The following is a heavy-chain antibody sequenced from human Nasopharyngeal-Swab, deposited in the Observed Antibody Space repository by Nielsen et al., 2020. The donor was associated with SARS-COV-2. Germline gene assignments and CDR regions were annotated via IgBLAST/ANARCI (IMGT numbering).Heavy chain of an antibody. V-gene: IGHV4-39*01. Sequence: SETLSLTCTVSGGSISSSSYYWGWIRQPPGKGLEWMGSSYYSGSTYYNPSLKSRDTISVDTSKNQFSLKLSFVTAADTAVYYCARLAIIGAWFFDYWGQGTLVTVSS. D-gene: IGHD1-26*01. CDR2: SYYSGST. CDR1: GGSISSSSYY. CDR3: ARLAIIGAWFFDY. J-gene: IGHJ4*02.